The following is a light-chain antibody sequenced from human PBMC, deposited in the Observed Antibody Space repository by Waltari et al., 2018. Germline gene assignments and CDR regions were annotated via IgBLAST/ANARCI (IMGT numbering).Light chain of an antibody. CDR1: QSISSY. Sequence: DIQMTQSPSSLSASLGDRVTITCRASQSISSYLNWYQQKPGKAPKLLIYAASSLQSGVPSRFSGSGSGTDFTLTISSLQPEDFATYYCQQSDNTPQTFGQGTKVEIK. V-gene: IGKV1-39*01. J-gene: IGKJ1*01. CDR2: AAS. CDR3: QQSDNTPQT.